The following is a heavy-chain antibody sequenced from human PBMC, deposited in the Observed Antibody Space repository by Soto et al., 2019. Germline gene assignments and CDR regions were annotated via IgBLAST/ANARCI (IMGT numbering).Heavy chain of an antibody. D-gene: IGHD4-17*01. J-gene: IGHJ4*02. CDR2: IRSKSNSYAT. CDR3: TRGYGDYVRDY. CDR1: GFTFSGSA. Sequence: EVQLVESGGGLVQPGGSLKLSCAVSGFTFSGSAMHWVRQASGKGLEWVGRIRSKSNSYATAYAASVKGRFTISRDDSKTTAYLQMNSLNTEATAVYYCTRGYGDYVRDYWGQGTLVTVSS. V-gene: IGHV3-73*01.